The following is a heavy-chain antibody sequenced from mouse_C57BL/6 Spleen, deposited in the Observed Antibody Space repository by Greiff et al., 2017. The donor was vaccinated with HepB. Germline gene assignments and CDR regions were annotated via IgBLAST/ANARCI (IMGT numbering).Heavy chain of an antibody. J-gene: IGHJ1*03. V-gene: IGHV5-17*01. Sequence: DVKLVESGGGLVKPGGSLKLSCAASGFTFSDYGMHWVRQAPEKGLEWVACISSGSSTIYYADTVKGRFTISRDNAKNTLFLQMTSLRSEDTAMYYCARWDGNYVYWYFDVWGTGTTVTVSS. D-gene: IGHD2-1*01. CDR2: ISSGSSTI. CDR3: ARWDGNYVYWYFDV. CDR1: GFTFSDYG.